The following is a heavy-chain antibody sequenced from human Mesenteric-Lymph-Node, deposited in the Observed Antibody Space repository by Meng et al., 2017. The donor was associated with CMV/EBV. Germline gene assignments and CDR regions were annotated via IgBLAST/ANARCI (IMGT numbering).Heavy chain of an antibody. CDR1: GGPFSSFT. Sequence: SGGPFSSFTFSWVRQAPRQGPEWMGGITPLFGIANYAQKFQGRVTITAESSTSTVYVELRSLRSEDTAVYYCAREGARGPKNPFDYWGQGTLVTVSS. D-gene: IGHD2-15*01. CDR3: AREGARGPKNPFDY. CDR2: ITPLFGIA. V-gene: IGHV1-69*17. J-gene: IGHJ4*02.